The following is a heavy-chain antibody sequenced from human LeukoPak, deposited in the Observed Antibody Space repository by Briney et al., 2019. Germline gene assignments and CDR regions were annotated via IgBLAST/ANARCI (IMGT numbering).Heavy chain of an antibody. V-gene: IGHV4-59*01. CDR1: GGSISSYY. CDR2: IYYSGST. Sequence: PSETLSLTCTVSGGSISSYYWSWIRQPPGKGLEWIGYIYYSGSTNYNPSLKSRVTISVDTSKNQFSLKLSSVTAADTAVYYCARVWGDYYFDYWGQGTLVTVSS. CDR3: ARVWGDYYFDY. J-gene: IGHJ4*02. D-gene: IGHD2-21*02.